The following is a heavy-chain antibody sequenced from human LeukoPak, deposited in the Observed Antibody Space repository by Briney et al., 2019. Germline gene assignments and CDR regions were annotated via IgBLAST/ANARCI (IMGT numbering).Heavy chain of an antibody. J-gene: IGHJ5*02. D-gene: IGHD6-13*01. CDR3: ARGSYSSSWYKFDP. CDR1: GYTFTDYY. Sequence: GASVKVSCKASGYTFTDYYMHWVRQAPGQGPEWMGWINPNSAGTNYAQKFQGRVTMTRDTSISTAYMELSRLRSDDTAVYYCARGSYSSSWYKFDPWGQGTLVTVSS. CDR2: INPNSAGT. V-gene: IGHV1-2*02.